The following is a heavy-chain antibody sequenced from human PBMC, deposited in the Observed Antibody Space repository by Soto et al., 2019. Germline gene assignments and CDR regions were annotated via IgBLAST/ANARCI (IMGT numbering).Heavy chain of an antibody. V-gene: IGHV1-69*13. J-gene: IGHJ6*02. CDR1: GGTFSSYA. CDR3: ARARSGCSYGYYYYYGMDV. D-gene: IGHD5-18*01. CDR2: IIPIFGTA. Sequence: SVKVSCKASGGTFSSYAISWVRQAPGQGLEWMGGIIPIFGTANYAQKFQGRVTITADESTSTAYMELSSLRSEDTAVYYCARARSGCSYGYYYYYGMDVWGQGTTVTVSS.